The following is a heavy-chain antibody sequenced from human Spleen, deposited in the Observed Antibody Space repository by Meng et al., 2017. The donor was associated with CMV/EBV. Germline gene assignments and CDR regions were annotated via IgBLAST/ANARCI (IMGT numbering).Heavy chain of an antibody. CDR2: ISSSSSYI. CDR1: GFTFSSYS. J-gene: IGHJ3*02. V-gene: IGHV3-21*01. Sequence: LSWASSGFTFSSYSMNWVRQAPGKGLEWVSSISSSSSYICYADSVKGRFTISRDNAKNSLYLQMNSLRAEDTAVYYCARVWEDAFDIWGQGTMVTVSS. D-gene: IGHD1-26*01. CDR3: ARVWEDAFDI.